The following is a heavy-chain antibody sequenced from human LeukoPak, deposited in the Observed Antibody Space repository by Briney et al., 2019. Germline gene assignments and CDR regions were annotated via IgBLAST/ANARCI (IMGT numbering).Heavy chain of an antibody. CDR3: ARGTVAGKAPY. V-gene: IGHV3-30-3*01. D-gene: IGHD6-19*01. Sequence: GGSLRLSCAASGFTFRNYVIHWVRQAPGKGLEWVAVTSSDLNVKLYADSVKGRFTISRDNAKNSLHLQMNSLRAEDTAVYYCARGTVAGKAPYWGQGTLVTVSS. J-gene: IGHJ4*02. CDR2: TSSDLNVK. CDR1: GFTFRNYV.